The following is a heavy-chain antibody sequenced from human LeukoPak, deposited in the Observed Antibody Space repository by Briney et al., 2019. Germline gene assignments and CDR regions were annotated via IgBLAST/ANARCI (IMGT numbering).Heavy chain of an antibody. D-gene: IGHD3-10*01. Sequence: HPGGSLRLSCAASGFTFSRYAMSWVRQAPGKGLEWASAISGSGGSTYYADSVKGRFTIPRDNSKNTLYLQMNSLRAEDTAVYYCAKSPTYGSGSYYTPWGQGTLVTVSS. CDR2: ISGSGGST. V-gene: IGHV3-23*01. CDR1: GFTFSRYA. CDR3: AKSPTYGSGSYYTP. J-gene: IGHJ5*02.